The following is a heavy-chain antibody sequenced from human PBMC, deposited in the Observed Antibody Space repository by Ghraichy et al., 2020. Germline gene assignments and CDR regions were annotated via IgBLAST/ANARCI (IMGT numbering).Heavy chain of an antibody. J-gene: IGHJ6*03. CDR3: ARDMVVAAHYMAV. V-gene: IGHV3-13*01. CDR1: GFTFSSYD. CDR2: IGTAGDT. D-gene: IGHD2-2*01. Sequence: GGSLRLSCAASGFTFSSYDMHWVRQATGKGLEWVSGIGTAGDTFYPGSVKGRFTISRENAKNSLYLQMNSLGAGDTAVYYCARDMVVAAHYMAVWGKGTPVTVSS.